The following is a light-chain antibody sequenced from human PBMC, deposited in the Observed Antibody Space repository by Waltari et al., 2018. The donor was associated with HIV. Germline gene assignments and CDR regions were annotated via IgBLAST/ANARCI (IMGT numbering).Light chain of an antibody. J-gene: IGKJ1*01. CDR1: QRLLHVNGNNY. CDR3: MQALQTPRT. Sequence: EIVMTQSPLSLPVTPGEPASISCRSSQRLLHVNGNNYLDWYFQKPGQSPQVLIYMTFNRASGVPDRFSGSGSGTDFTLKISRLEAEDVGIYYCMQALQTPRTFGQGTNVEI. V-gene: IGKV2-28*01. CDR2: MTF.